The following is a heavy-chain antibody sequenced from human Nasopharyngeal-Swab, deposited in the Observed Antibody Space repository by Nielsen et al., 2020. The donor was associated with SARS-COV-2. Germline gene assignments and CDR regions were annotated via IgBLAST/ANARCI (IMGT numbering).Heavy chain of an antibody. J-gene: IGHJ6*04. CDR2: IIPILGIA. Sequence: SVKVSCKASGGTFSSYAISWVRQAPGQGLEWMGGIIPILGIANYAQKFQGRVTITADKSTSTAYMELSSLRSEDTAVYYCARPYDSSGYYSPGYMDVWGKGTTVTVSS. CDR3: ARPYDSSGYYSPGYMDV. CDR1: GGTFSSYA. D-gene: IGHD3-22*01. V-gene: IGHV1-69*10.